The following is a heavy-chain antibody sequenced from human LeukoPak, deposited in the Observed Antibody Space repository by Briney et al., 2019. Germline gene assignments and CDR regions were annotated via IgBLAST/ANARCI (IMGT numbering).Heavy chain of an antibody. CDR2: IRYDGSNK. J-gene: IGHJ4*02. V-gene: IGHV3-30*02. CDR1: GFTFSSYG. Sequence: PGGSLRLSCAASGFTFSSYGMHWVRQAPGKGLEWVAFIRYDGSNKYYADSVKGRFTISRDNSKNTLYLQMNSLRAEDTAVYYGAKDRREYSSGWYLDYWGQGTLVTVSS. CDR3: AKDRREYSSGWYLDY. D-gene: IGHD6-19*01.